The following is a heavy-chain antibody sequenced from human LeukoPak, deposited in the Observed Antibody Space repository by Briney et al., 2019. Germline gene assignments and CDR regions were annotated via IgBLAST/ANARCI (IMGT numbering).Heavy chain of an antibody. CDR2: ISYDGDNQ. CDR1: GFSFSSSG. Sequence: GGSLRLSCAASGFSFSSSGMHWVRQAPGKGLEWVTFISYDGDNQYYAASVKGRFTISRDDSNNALYLQMHSLRAEDTALYYCASGPPFLKYFEYWGQGTLVTVSS. J-gene: IGHJ4*02. D-gene: IGHD3-3*01. V-gene: IGHV3-30*03. CDR3: ASGPPFLKYFEY.